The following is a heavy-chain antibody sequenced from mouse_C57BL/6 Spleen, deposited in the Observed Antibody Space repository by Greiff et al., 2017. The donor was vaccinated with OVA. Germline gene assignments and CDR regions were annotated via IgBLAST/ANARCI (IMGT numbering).Heavy chain of an antibody. J-gene: IGHJ1*03. D-gene: IGHD4-1*01. CDR2: IYPGDGDT. Sequence: QVQLQQSGPELVKPGASVKISCKASGYAFSSSWMNWVKQRPGKGLEWIGRIYPGDGDTNYNGKFKGKATLTADKSSSTAYMQLSSLTSEDSAVYFGANLGRGYFDVWGTGTTVTVSS. CDR1: GYAFSSSW. CDR3: ANLGRGYFDV. V-gene: IGHV1-82*01.